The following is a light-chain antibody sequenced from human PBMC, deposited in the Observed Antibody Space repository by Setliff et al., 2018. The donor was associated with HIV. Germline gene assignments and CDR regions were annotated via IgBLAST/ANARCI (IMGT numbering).Light chain of an antibody. J-gene: IGLJ1*01. V-gene: IGLV2-14*01. CDR2: EVR. Sequence: QSVLTQPASVSGSPGQSITISCTGTSSDVGGYSYVSWYQQHPGKAPKLIIYEVRNRPSGVSNRFSGSKSGNTASLTISGLQAEDEADYYCSSYTSSSTLYVFGTGTKVTVL. CDR3: SSYTSSSTLYV. CDR1: SSDVGGYSY.